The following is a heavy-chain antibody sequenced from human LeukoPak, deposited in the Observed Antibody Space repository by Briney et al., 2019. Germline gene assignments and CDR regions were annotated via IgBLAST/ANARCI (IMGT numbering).Heavy chain of an antibody. CDR3: ARQRRVDYGDP. CDR1: GYSFTSYW. V-gene: IGHV5-10-1*01. CDR2: IDPSDSYT. J-gene: IGHJ5*02. Sequence: GGSLKISRKGSGYSFTSYWISWVRQVPGKGLGWMGRIDPSDSYTDYSPSFQGHVTISADKSISTAYLQWSSLKASDTAMYYCARQRRVDYGDPWGQGTLVTVSS. D-gene: IGHD4-17*01.